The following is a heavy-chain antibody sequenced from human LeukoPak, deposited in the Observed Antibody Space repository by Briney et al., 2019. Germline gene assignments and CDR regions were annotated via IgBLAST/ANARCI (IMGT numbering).Heavy chain of an antibody. CDR3: ARGLGYYDFWSGYSQSHRDYYYGMDV. CDR1: GGSFSGYY. D-gene: IGHD3-3*01. J-gene: IGHJ6*02. V-gene: IGHV4-34*01. Sequence: SETLSLTCAVYGGSFSGYYWSWIRQPPGKGLEWIGEINHSGSTNYNPSLKSRVTISVDTSKNQFSLKLSSVTAADTAVYYCARGLGYYDFWSGYSQSHRDYYYGMDVWGQGTTVTVSS. CDR2: INHSGST.